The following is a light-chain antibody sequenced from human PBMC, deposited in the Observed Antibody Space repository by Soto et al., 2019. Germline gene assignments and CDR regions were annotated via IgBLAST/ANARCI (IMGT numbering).Light chain of an antibody. V-gene: IGKV1-5*03. CDR2: KAS. Sequence: DIQMTQSPSTLSASVGDRVTITCRASQSISSWLAWYQEKPGKAPKVLIYKASSLESGVPSRFSGSGSGTEFTLTISSLQPDDFASYYCQQHNSYPLTFGGGTKVDIK. CDR3: QQHNSYPLT. CDR1: QSISSW. J-gene: IGKJ4*01.